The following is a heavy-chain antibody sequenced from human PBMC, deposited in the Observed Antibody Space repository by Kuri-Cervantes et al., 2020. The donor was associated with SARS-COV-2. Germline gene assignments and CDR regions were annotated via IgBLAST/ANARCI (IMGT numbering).Heavy chain of an antibody. CDR2: IYYSGST. D-gene: IGHD4-17*01. CDR1: GGSISSYY. V-gene: IGHV4-59*01. CDR3: ARGGYGDYLS. J-gene: IGHJ5*02. Sequence: GSLRLSCTVSGGSISSYYWSWIRQPPGKGLEWIGYIYYSGSTNYNPSLKSRVTISVDMSKNQFSLKLSSVTAADTAVYYCARGGYGDYLSWGQGTLVTVSS.